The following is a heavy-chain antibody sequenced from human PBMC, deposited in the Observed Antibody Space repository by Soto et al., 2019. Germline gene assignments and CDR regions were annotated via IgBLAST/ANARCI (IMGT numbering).Heavy chain of an antibody. CDR2: IYDSGST. V-gene: IGHV4-39*07. CDR3: ARGEAGSNGRYYYYGMGV. J-gene: IGHJ6*02. Sequence: SETLSLTCTVSGGPIRGSSYDWGWIRQPPGKGLEWIGSIYDSGSTYFNPSLKSRVTTSVDTSNNQFSLKLSSVTAADTAVYYCARGEAGSNGRYYYYGMGVWGQGTTVTVSS. CDR1: GGPIRGSSYD. D-gene: IGHD2-8*01.